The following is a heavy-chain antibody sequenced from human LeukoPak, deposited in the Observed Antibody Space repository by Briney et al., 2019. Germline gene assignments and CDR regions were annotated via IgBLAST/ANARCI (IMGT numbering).Heavy chain of an antibody. CDR3: ARDRGSGWAFVDS. Sequence: SETLSLTCTVSGGSISNFYWTWIRQSAERGLEWIGRIHATGSTRYNPSLESRITLSVDTSNRQLYLKLDSVTAADTAVYYCARDRGSGWAFVDSWGQGILVTVSS. J-gene: IGHJ4*02. V-gene: IGHV4-4*07. CDR2: IHATGST. D-gene: IGHD6-19*01. CDR1: GGSISNFY.